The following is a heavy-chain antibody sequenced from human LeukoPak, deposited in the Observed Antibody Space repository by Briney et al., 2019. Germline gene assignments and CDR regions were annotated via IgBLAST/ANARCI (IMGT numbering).Heavy chain of an antibody. CDR3: ARERGEGYDNSGYYAYFDD. Sequence: PSETLSPTCPVSGDSITSHYCNWTRQNPGKGLEWIGYIYHTGSNTYSPSLKARGSISADTSNIRFSLRMYSVTAADTCVYYCARERGEGYDNSGYYAYFDDWGQGILVTVYS. D-gene: IGHD3-22*01. CDR2: IYHTGSN. CDR1: GDSITSHY. J-gene: IGHJ4*02. V-gene: IGHV4-59*11.